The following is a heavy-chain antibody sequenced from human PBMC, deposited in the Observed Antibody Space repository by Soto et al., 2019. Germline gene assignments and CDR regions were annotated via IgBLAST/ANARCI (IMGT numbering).Heavy chain of an antibody. CDR3: ANNRWADVFDF. CDR2: IYHSGNT. J-gene: IGHJ3*01. V-gene: IGHV4-4*02. CDR1: GGSISSDKW. Sequence: PSETLSLTCAVSGGSISSDKWWTWVRQPPGKGLEWIGEIYHSGNTNYNPSLMSRVTISIDISNNQFSVRLSSVTAADTAMYYCANNRWADVFDFWGQGSMVTVSS. D-gene: IGHD3-16*02.